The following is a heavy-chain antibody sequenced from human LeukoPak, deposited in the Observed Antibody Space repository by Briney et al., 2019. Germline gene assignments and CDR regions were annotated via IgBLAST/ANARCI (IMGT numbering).Heavy chain of an antibody. D-gene: IGHD3-22*01. CDR3: ARGYYYDGSGYCDY. CDR2: VSYDGINK. V-gene: IGHV3-30*04. J-gene: IGHJ4*02. Sequence: GGSLRLSCAASGFIFSSYSMHWVRQAPGKGLEWVAVVSYDGINKKYADSVKGRFTISRDNSKNTLYLQMNSLRTEDTAVYYCARGYYYDGSGYCDYWGQGSLVTVSS. CDR1: GFIFSSYS.